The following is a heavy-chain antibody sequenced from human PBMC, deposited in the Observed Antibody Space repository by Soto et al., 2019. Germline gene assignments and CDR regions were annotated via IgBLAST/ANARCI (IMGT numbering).Heavy chain of an antibody. CDR2: ISYDGSNK. D-gene: IGHD5-12*01. J-gene: IGHJ5*02. CDR3: AKDGIRRWLQFGWFDP. CDR1: GFTFSSYG. Sequence: PGGSLRLSCAASGFTFSSYGMHWVCQAPGKGLEWVAVISYDGSNKYYADSVKGRFTISRDNSKNTLYLQMNSLRAEDTAVYYCAKDGIRRWLQFGWFDPWGQGTLVTVSS. V-gene: IGHV3-30*18.